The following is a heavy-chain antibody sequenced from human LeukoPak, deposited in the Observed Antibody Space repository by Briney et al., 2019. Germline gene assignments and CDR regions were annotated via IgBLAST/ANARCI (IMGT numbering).Heavy chain of an antibody. CDR3: ARFPGYYDCSGYSTYYYYYGMDV. Sequence: SVKVSCKASGGTFSSYAISWVRQAPGQGLEWMGGIIPIFGTAKLVQKFQGRVTITADESTRTAYMELSSMSSEDQSVYLWARFPGYYDCSGYSTYYYYYGMDVGDQGT. CDR2: IIPIFGTA. CDR1: GGTFSSYA. J-gene: IGHJ6*02. V-gene: IGHV1-69*13. D-gene: IGHD3-22*01.